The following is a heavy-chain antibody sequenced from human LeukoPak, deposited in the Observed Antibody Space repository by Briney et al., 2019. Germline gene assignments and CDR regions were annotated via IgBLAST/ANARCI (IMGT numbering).Heavy chain of an antibody. D-gene: IGHD5-18*01. CDR2: LYTSGST. Sequence: SETLSLTCTVSGGSITDYHWIWIRQPAGKGLEWIGRLYTSGSTNYNPSLKSRVTISVDTSKDQFSLKLSSVTAADTAVYYCAREIGGYTYGYVPREVSYYFDYWGQGTLVTVSS. J-gene: IGHJ4*02. V-gene: IGHV4-4*07. CDR3: AREIGGYTYGYVPREVSYYFDY. CDR1: GGSITDYH.